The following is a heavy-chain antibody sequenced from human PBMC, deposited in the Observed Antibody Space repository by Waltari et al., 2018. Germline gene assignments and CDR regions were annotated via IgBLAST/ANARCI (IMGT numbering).Heavy chain of an antibody. Sequence: QVQLQQWGAGLLKPSETLSLTCAVYGGSFSGYYWSWIRQPPGKGLEWIGEINHSGRTNYNPSLKSRVTIAVDTSKNQFSLKLSSVTAADTAVYYCARAATYYDFWSGRVDPYYFDYWGQGTLVTVSS. V-gene: IGHV4-34*01. D-gene: IGHD3-3*01. CDR3: ARAATYYDFWSGRVDPYYFDY. CDR2: INHSGRT. J-gene: IGHJ4*02. CDR1: GGSFSGYY.